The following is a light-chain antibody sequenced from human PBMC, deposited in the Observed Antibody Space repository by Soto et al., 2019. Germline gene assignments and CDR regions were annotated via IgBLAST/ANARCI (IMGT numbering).Light chain of an antibody. CDR3: QQYNNRPSLT. CDR2: GAS. J-gene: IGKJ4*01. CDR1: QSVSSN. V-gene: IGKV3-15*01. Sequence: EIVMTQSPATLSVSPGERATLSCRASQSVSSNLAWYQQKPGQAPRLLIYGASTRATGIPARFSGSGSGTEFTLTISSLQSEDFAVYYCQQYNNRPSLTFAGGTKVAIK.